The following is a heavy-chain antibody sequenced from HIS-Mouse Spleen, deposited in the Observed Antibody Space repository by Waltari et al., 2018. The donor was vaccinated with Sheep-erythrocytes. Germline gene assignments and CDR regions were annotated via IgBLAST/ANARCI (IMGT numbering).Heavy chain of an antibody. D-gene: IGHD4-17*01. Sequence: QGLEWRGRIIPLLGIANYAQKFQGRVMTTADNSASTANMELISLRSEDTAVYCCALTVATTPHFDYWGQGTLVTVSS. V-gene: IGHV1-69*02. J-gene: IGHJ4*02. CDR3: ALTVATTPHFDY. CDR2: IIPLLGIA.